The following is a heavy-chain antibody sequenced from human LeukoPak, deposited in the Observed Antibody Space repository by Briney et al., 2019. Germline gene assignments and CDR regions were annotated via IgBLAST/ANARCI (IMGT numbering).Heavy chain of an antibody. J-gene: IGHJ4*02. CDR3: AKGITMIVVVHLYYFDY. D-gene: IGHD3-22*01. Sequence: QPGGSLRLSCAASGFTFSSYAMSWVRQAPGKGLKWVSTINDNGAGTYYADSVKGRSTISRDNSYNTVSLQMNSLRDEDTGVYYCAKGITMIVVVHLYYFDYWGQGTLVTVSS. CDR1: GFTFSSYA. CDR2: INDNGAGT. V-gene: IGHV3-23*01.